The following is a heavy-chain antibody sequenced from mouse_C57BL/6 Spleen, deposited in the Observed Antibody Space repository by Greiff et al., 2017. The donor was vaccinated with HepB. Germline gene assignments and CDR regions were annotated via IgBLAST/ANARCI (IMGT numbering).Heavy chain of an antibody. CDR3: AREKDFSGYVDV. Sequence: QVQLQQSGAELARPGASVKMSCKASGYTFTSYTMHWVKQRPGQGLEWIGYINPSSGYTKYNQKFKDKATLTADKSSSTAYMQLSSLTSEDSAVYYCAREKDFSGYVDVWGTGTTVTVSS. CDR1: GYTFTSYT. CDR2: INPSSGYT. V-gene: IGHV1-4*01. D-gene: IGHD3-1*01. J-gene: IGHJ1*03.